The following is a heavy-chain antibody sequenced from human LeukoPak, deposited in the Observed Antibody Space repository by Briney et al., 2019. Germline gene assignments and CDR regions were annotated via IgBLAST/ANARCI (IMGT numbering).Heavy chain of an antibody. CDR3: ARDWDSSGYDY. Sequence: ASVKVSCRASGYTFTSYGISWVRQAPGQGLEWMGWISAYNGNTNYAQKLQGRVTITADKSTSTAYMELSSLRSEDTAVYYCARDWDSSGYDYWGQGTLVTVSS. D-gene: IGHD6-19*01. CDR2: ISAYNGNT. J-gene: IGHJ4*02. CDR1: GYTFTSYG. V-gene: IGHV1-18*01.